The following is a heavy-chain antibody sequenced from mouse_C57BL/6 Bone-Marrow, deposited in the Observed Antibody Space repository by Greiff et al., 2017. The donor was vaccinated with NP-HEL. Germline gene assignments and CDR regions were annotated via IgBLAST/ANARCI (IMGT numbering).Heavy chain of an antibody. Sequence: QVQLQQPGAELVRPGSSVKLSCKASGYTFTSYWMHWVKQRPIQGLEWIGNIDPSDSATHYNQKFKDKATLTVDKSSSTAYMQLSSLTSEDSAVYYCASDYESWFAYWGQGTLVTVSA. CDR2: IDPSDSAT. V-gene: IGHV1-52*01. D-gene: IGHD2-4*01. CDR1: GYTFTSYW. CDR3: ASDYESWFAY. J-gene: IGHJ3*01.